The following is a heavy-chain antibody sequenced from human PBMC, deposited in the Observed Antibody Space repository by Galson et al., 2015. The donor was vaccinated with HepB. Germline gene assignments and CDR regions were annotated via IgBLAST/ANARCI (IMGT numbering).Heavy chain of an antibody. CDR3: AAGLTTVTKAWGRDYYYYGMDV. CDR1: GFTFTSSA. J-gene: IGHJ6*02. D-gene: IGHD4-17*01. V-gene: IGHV1-58*02. CDR2: IVVGSGNT. Sequence: SVKVSCKASGFTFTSSAMQWVRQARGQRLEWIGWIVVGSGNTNYAQKFQERVTITRDMSTSTAYMELSSLRSEDTAVYYCAAGLTTVTKAWGRDYYYYGMDVWGQGTTVTVSS.